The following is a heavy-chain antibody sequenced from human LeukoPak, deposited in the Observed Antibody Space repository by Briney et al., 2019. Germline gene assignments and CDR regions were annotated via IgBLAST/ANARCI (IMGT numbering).Heavy chain of an antibody. CDR3: ARDTATVTKTAYQYYYYGMDV. Sequence: PSETLSLTCTVSGGSISSGGYYWSWIRQHPGKGLEWIGYIYYSGSTYYNPSLKSRVTISVDTSKNQFSLKLSSVTAADTAVYYCARDTATVTKTAYQYYYYGMDVWGQGTTVTVSS. CDR1: GGSISSGGYY. D-gene: IGHD4-11*01. CDR2: IYYSGST. J-gene: IGHJ6*02. V-gene: IGHV4-31*03.